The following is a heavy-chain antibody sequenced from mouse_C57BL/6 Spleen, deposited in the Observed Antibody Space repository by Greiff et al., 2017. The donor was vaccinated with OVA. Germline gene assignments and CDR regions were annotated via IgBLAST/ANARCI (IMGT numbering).Heavy chain of an antibody. Sequence: VMLVESGGGLVKPGGSLKLSCAASGFTFSDYGMHWVRQAPEKGLEWVAYISSGSSTIYYADTVKGRFTISRDNAKNTLFLQMTSLRSEDTAMYYCARDYGSSEFAYWGQGTLVTVSA. D-gene: IGHD1-1*01. V-gene: IGHV5-17*01. CDR2: ISSGSSTI. J-gene: IGHJ3*01. CDR3: ARDYGSSEFAY. CDR1: GFTFSDYG.